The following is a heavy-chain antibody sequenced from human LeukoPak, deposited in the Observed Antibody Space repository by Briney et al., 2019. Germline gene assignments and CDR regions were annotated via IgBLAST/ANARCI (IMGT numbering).Heavy chain of an antibody. CDR3: ANKRSEETKQHHYGSGSYFNPWCCAMDV. Sequence: SVTLSCKASGGTFGNYAFSWVRQAPGQGLEWMGGIIPMFGTAHYAQKFQGRVTITADESTSTAYMELSSLRSEDTAVYYCANKRSEETKQHHYGSGSYFNPWCCAMDVWGQGTTVTVSS. D-gene: IGHD3-10*01. V-gene: IGHV1-69*13. J-gene: IGHJ6*02. CDR1: GGTFGNYA. CDR2: IIPMFGTA.